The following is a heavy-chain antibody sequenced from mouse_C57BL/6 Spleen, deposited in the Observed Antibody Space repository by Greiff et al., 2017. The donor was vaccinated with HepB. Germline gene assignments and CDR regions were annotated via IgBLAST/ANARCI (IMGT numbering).Heavy chain of an antibody. V-gene: IGHV5-9*01. CDR2: ISGGGGNT. J-gene: IGHJ3*01. D-gene: IGHD1-1*01. CDR1: GFTFSSYT. CDR3: ARNYGSSLWFAY. Sequence: EVMLVESGGGLVKPGGSLKLSCAASGFTFSSYTMSWVRQTPEKRLEWVATISGGGGNTYYPDSVKGRFTISRDNAKNTLYLQMSSLRSEDTALYYCARNYGSSLWFAYWGQGTLVTVSA.